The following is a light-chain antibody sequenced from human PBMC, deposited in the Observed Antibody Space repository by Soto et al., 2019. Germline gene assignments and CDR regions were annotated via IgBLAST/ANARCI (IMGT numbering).Light chain of an antibody. CDR2: AAS. V-gene: IGKV1-39*01. CDR3: QQSYSTPYT. Sequence: DIQMAQSPSSLSASVGDRVTSTCRASQSISSYLNWYQQKPGKAPKLLIYAASSLQSGVPSRFSGSGSGTDFTLTISSLQPEDFATYYCQQSYSTPYTFGQATKVDIK. CDR1: QSISSY. J-gene: IGKJ2*01.